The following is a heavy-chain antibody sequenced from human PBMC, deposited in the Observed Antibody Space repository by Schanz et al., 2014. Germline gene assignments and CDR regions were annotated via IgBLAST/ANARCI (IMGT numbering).Heavy chain of an antibody. V-gene: IGHV3-72*01. Sequence: EVQVVESGGGLVQPGGSLRLSCAASGFTFSDHHMDWVRQAPGKGLEWLGRTRNKANSYTTGYAASVKGRFTISRDESKNSLYLQMNSLKTEDTAVYYCTSAVRATFGYFAYWGQGTLLVTVSS. CDR3: TSAVRATFGYFAY. J-gene: IGHJ4*02. CDR2: TRNKANSYTT. D-gene: IGHD2-15*01. CDR1: GFTFSDHH.